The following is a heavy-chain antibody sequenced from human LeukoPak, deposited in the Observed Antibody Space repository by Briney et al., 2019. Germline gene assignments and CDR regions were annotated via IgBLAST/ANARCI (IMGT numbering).Heavy chain of an antibody. CDR2: INHSGST. D-gene: IGHD6-19*01. CDR3: ARHWAGAASGWYFGPMFFDY. V-gene: IGHV4-34*01. CDR1: GGSFSGYY. J-gene: IGHJ4*02. Sequence: NSSETLSLTCAVYGGSFSGYYWSWIRQPPGKGLEWIGEINHSGSTNYNPSLKSRVTISVDTSKNQFSLKLSSVTAADTAVYYCARHWAGAASGWYFGPMFFDYWGQGTLVTVSS.